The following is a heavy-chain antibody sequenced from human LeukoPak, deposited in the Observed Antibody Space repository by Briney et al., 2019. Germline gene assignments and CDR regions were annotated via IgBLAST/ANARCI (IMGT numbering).Heavy chain of an antibody. CDR3: ARYRNEALFAFDI. V-gene: IGHV4-59*01. Sequence: SETLSLTCTVSGDSISNYYWSWIRQPPGKGLEWIGYIYYSGNTDYNPSLKSRVTISIDTSKNQFPLRLNSVTAADTAVYYCARYRNEALFAFDIWGQGTMVTVSS. CDR2: IYYSGNT. CDR1: GDSISNYY. J-gene: IGHJ3*02. D-gene: IGHD1-14*01.